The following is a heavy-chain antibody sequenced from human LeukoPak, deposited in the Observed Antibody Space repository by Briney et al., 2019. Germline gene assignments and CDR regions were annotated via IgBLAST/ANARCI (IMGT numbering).Heavy chain of an antibody. CDR2: ISSSGTTT. CDR1: GFSFSVYE. D-gene: IGHD2-15*01. CDR3: ARGEIFCSGGSCGDAFDI. V-gene: IGHV3-48*03. Sequence: GGSLRLSCAASGFSFSVYEIHWVRQAPGKGLEWISDISSSGTTTYYADSVKGRFTISRDNAKNSLYLQMNSLRAEDTAVYYCARGEIFCSGGSCGDAFDIWGQGTMVTVAS. J-gene: IGHJ3*02.